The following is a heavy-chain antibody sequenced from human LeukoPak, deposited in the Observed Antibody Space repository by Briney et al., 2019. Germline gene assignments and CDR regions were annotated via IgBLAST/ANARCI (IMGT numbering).Heavy chain of an antibody. CDR3: AKHGGSGYYGRDYMDV. Sequence: GGSLRLSCAASGFTFSSYSMNWVRQAPGKGLEWVSSISTSGSYLYYADSVKGRFTISRDNAKNSLYLQMNSLRAEDTAVYYCAKHGGSGYYGRDYMDVWGKGTTVTIPS. D-gene: IGHD3-22*01. CDR2: ISTSGSYL. J-gene: IGHJ6*03. CDR1: GFTFSSYS. V-gene: IGHV3-21*04.